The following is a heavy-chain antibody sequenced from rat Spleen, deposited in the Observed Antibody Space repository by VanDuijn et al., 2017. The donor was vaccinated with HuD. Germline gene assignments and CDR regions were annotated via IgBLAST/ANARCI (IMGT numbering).Heavy chain of an antibody. CDR3: AKGGYYSSYSPFDY. J-gene: IGHJ2*01. Sequence: EVQLVESGGGLVQPGSPLKLSCVASGFTFSNYWMSWIRQAPVKGLEWVSSISTDGTSVYYLDSVKGRFTISRDNAENTVYLQMNSLRSEDTATYYCAKGGYYSSYSPFDYWGQGVMVTVSS. D-gene: IGHD1-2*01. CDR2: ISTDGTSV. V-gene: IGHV5-58*01. CDR1: GFTFSNYW.